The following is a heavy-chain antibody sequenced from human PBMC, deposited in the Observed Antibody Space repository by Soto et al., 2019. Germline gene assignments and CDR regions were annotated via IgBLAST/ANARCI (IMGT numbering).Heavy chain of an antibody. V-gene: IGHV1-18*01. CDR2: ISAYNGNT. CDR1: GYTFTSYG. Sequence: ASVKVSCKASGYTFTSYGISWVRQAPGQGLEWMGWISAYNGNTNYAQKLQGRVTMTTDRSTSTAYMELSSLRSEDTAVYYCATGDRRDVSHYWGQGTLVTVSS. J-gene: IGHJ4*02. CDR3: ATGDRRDVSHY. D-gene: IGHD7-27*01.